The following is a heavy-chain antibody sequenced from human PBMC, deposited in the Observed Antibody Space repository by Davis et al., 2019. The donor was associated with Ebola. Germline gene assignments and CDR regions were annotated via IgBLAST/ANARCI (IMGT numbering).Heavy chain of an antibody. CDR2: IKRLAYGGTT. Sequence: PGGSLRLSCIVSGFISGDYAASWFRQAPGKGLEWVGFIKRLAYGGTTEYAASVKGRFTISRDDSKSIVYLEMNSLKIEDTAVYFCAKAVGDYYDSSGHSDVDAFDIWGQGTMVTVSS. V-gene: IGHV3-49*03. CDR3: AKAVGDYYDSSGHSDVDAFDI. D-gene: IGHD3-22*01. CDR1: GFISGDYA. J-gene: IGHJ3*02.